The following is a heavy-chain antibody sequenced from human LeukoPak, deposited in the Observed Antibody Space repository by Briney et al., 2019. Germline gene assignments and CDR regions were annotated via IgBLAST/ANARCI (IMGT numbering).Heavy chain of an antibody. D-gene: IGHD2-21*02. J-gene: IGHJ5*02. CDR2: IKHSGST. CDR1: GGFFSNYY. CDR3: ARHGDLLSPFQT. Sequence: PSETLSLTCAVNGGFFSNYYWSWIRQPPGKGLDWIGEIKHSGSTNYNPSLKSRVTISVDTSKNQISLKLNSVTAADTAMYYCARHGDLLSPFQTWGQGTLVTVSS. V-gene: IGHV4-34*01.